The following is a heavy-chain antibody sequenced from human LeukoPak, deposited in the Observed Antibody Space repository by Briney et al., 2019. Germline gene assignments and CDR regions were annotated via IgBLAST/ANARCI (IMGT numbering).Heavy chain of an antibody. CDR2: IIPILDLS. CDR1: GGTFSSYA. Sequence: SVKVSCKASGGTFSSYAISWVRQAPGQGLEWMGRIIPILDLSNYAQKFQGRVTITADKSTSTAYMELSSLRSEDTAVYYCARVFGDGYNYEAFDIWGQGTMVTVSS. V-gene: IGHV1-69*04. CDR3: ARVFGDGYNYEAFDI. D-gene: IGHD5-24*01. J-gene: IGHJ3*02.